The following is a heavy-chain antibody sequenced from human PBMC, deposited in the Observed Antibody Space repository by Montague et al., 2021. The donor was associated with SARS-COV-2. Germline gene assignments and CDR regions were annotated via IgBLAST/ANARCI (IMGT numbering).Heavy chain of an antibody. Sequence: SLRLSCAASGFIVSSTYMNWVRQAPGKGLEWVSILFSGGNTFYADSVRGRFTISRDNSKNTLYLQMNSLRVDDTAVYSCAILPGTIVDYFGTDVWGKGTTVTVSS. J-gene: IGHJ6*04. CDR2: LFSGGNT. V-gene: IGHV3-66*01. CDR3: AILPGTIVDYFGTDV. D-gene: IGHD1-1*01. CDR1: GFIVSSTY.